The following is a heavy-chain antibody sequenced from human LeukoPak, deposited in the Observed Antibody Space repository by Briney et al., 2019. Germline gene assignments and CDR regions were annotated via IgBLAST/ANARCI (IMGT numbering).Heavy chain of an antibody. V-gene: IGHV4-4*07. CDR1: GASINSFY. CDR3: ARSDSSSAHTAFDY. CDR2: IYSSGST. D-gene: IGHD2-2*01. J-gene: IGHJ4*02. Sequence: SETLSLTCTVSGASINSFYWSWIRQPAGKGLEWIGRIYSSGSTNYNPSLKGRVTMSVDTSKYQFSLKLSSVTAADTAVYYCARSDSSSAHTAFDYWGQGTLVTVSS.